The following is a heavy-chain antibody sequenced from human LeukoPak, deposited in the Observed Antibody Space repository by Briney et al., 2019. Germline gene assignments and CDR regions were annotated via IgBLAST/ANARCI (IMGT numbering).Heavy chain of an antibody. V-gene: IGHV4-61*01. Sequence: PSETLSLTCTVSGGSISSSYYYWSWIRQPPGKGLEWIGYIYYSGSTNYNPSLKSRVTISVDTSKNQFSLKLSSVTAADTAVYYCARVEMATMRESGFDYWGQGTLVTVSS. CDR3: ARVEMATMRESGFDY. CDR1: GGSISSSYYY. D-gene: IGHD5-24*01. CDR2: IYYSGST. J-gene: IGHJ4*02.